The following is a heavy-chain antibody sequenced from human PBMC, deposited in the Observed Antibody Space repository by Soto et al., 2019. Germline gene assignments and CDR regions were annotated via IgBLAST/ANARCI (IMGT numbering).Heavy chain of an antibody. CDR1: TYTFSNYY. D-gene: IGHD2-15*01. V-gene: IGHV1-46*01. CDR3: ARGSCSGGSCHSDYYGMDV. CDR2: INPSGGTT. J-gene: IGHJ6*02. Sequence: QVQLVQSGAEVKKPGASVKVSCKASTYTFSNYYIHWVRQAPGQGLEWMGVINPSGGTTLYAQKFQGRVTMTRDTSTSTVYMELSSLRSEDTAVYYCARGSCSGGSCHSDYYGMDVWGQGTTVTVSS.